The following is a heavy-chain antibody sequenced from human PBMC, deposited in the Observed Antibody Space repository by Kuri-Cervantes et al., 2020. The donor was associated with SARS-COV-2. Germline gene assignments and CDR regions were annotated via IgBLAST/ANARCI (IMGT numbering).Heavy chain of an antibody. Sequence: GGSLRLSCKASGYSFSSYFIAWVRQMPGKGLELMGSIFPRDSETRYSPSFQGQVTISADKSITTAYLQWSSLKASDSAMYYCARSEVGATTYLDYWSQGTLVTVSS. CDR2: IFPRDSET. V-gene: IGHV5-51*01. J-gene: IGHJ4*02. CDR3: ARSEVGATTYLDY. CDR1: GYSFSSYF. D-gene: IGHD1-26*01.